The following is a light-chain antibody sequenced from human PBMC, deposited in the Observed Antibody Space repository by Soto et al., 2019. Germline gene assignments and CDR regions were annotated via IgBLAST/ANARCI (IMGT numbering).Light chain of an antibody. CDR2: DAS. J-gene: IGKJ5*01. CDR3: QQYNSFSPIT. CDR1: HRISGW. Sequence: DIQMTQSPSTLSASVGDSVTITCRASHRISGWLAWYQQKPGKAPKLLIYDASTLQSGVPSRFSGSGSGAEFTLTISSLQPHDFATYYCQQYNSFSPITFGQGTRLEIK. V-gene: IGKV1-5*01.